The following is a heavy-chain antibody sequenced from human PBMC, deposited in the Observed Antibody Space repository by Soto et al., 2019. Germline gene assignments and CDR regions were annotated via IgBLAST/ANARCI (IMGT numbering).Heavy chain of an antibody. Sequence: PSETLSLTCVVSGYSITTGYYWGWIRQPPGKGLEWIGSISHSGTTFYSSSLKSRVTISKDASKNQFSLKVNSVIAADTAVYYCARSGGSPGWFDPWGPGSLVTVSS. V-gene: IGHV4-38-2*01. D-gene: IGHD2-15*01. CDR2: ISHSGTT. CDR1: GYSITTGYY. J-gene: IGHJ5*02. CDR3: ARSGGSPGWFDP.